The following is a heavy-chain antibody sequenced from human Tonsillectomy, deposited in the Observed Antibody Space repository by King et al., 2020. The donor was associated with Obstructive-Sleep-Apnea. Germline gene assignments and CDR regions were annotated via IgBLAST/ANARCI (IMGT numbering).Heavy chain of an antibody. V-gene: IGHV4-59*08. CDR3: AGHPYNSYYFDY. CDR2: IYYSGCT. D-gene: IGHD1-1*01. Sequence: VQLQESGPGLVKPSETLSLTCTVSGGSISSYYWSWIRQPPGKGLEWIGYIYYSGCTNYNPSLKSRVTISVDTSKNQFSLKLSSVTAAATAVYYWAGHPYNSYYFDYWGQGTLITVSS. J-gene: IGHJ4*02. CDR1: GGSISSYY.